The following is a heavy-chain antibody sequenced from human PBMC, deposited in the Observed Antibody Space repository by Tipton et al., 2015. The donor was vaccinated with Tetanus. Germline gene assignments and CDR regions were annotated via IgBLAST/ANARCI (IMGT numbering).Heavy chain of an antibody. D-gene: IGHD5-18*01. Sequence: TLSLTCSVSNGSISSGGYYWSWIRQYPGKGLEWIGLLYHTGVTYYNPSLQSRVAISVDTSKNQFSLEAASVTAADTAVYYCVRGRGLGAYSYGFEYWGRGALVTVSS. V-gene: IGHV4-31*03. CDR3: VRGRGLGAYSYGFEY. CDR1: NGSISSGGYY. CDR2: LYHTGVT. J-gene: IGHJ4*02.